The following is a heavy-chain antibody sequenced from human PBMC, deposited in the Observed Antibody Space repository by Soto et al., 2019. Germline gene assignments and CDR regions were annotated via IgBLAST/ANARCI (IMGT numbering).Heavy chain of an antibody. Sequence: LTCTVSGASISNAYWSLIRQAAGKRLEWIGRIHSSGTFNYNPSLKSRVSTSRDTSKNQISLKLSSVTAADTAVYYCARDNIVPMGYGMDVWGQGIPVTVSS. CDR1: GASISNAY. CDR3: ARDNIVPMGYGMDV. CDR2: IHSSGTF. D-gene: IGHD5-12*01. V-gene: IGHV4-4*07. J-gene: IGHJ6*02.